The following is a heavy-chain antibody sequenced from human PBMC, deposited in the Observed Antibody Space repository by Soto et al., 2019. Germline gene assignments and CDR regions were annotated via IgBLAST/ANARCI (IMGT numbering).Heavy chain of an antibody. D-gene: IGHD3-10*01. Sequence: QVQLVESGGGVVQPGRSLRLSCAAYGFTFNNYGMHWVRQAPGKGLEWVAVISYDGLNEYYGDAVKGRFTISRDNSKDTLYLQMNSLRAEDTGKYYCAKGTFEGSGTMDYWGQGTLVTVSS. J-gene: IGHJ4*02. CDR2: ISYDGLNE. CDR1: GFTFNNYG. V-gene: IGHV3-30*18. CDR3: AKGTFEGSGTMDY.